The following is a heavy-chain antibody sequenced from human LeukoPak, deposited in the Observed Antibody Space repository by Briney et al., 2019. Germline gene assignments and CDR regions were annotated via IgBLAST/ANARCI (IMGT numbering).Heavy chain of an antibody. CDR1: GGSISSGSYY. CDR3: ARDTARAWQGATSSFDY. D-gene: IGHD1-26*01. V-gene: IGHV4-61*02. CDR2: IYTSGST. Sequence: PSETLSLTCTVSGGSISSGSYYWSWIRQPAGKGLEWIGRIYTSGSTNYNPSLKSRVTISVDTSKNQFSLKLSSVTAADTAVYYCARDTARAWQGATSSFDYWGQGTLVTVSS. J-gene: IGHJ4*02.